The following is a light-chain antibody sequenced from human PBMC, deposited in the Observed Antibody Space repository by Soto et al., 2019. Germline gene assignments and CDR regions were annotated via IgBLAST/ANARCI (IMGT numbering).Light chain of an antibody. CDR2: DVT. CDR1: TSDIGAYNY. V-gene: IGLV2-14*03. CDR3: SSYTTINTVVV. Sequence: QSALTQPASVSGSPGQSITISCTGTTSDIGAYNYVSWYQHHPGKAPKLLIYDVTDRPSGVSDRFSGSKSGNTASLTISGLLAEDEADYFCSSYTTINTVVVFGGGTNSPS. J-gene: IGLJ2*01.